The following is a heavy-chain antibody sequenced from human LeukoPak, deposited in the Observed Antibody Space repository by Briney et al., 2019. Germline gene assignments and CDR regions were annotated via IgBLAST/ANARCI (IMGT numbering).Heavy chain of an antibody. D-gene: IGHD6-13*01. J-gene: IGHJ4*02. V-gene: IGHV3-21*01. CDR2: ISSSSSYI. CDR1: GFTFSSYS. CDR3: ARDPYMAAAVITFDY. Sequence: PGGSLRLSCAASGFTFSSYSMNWVRQAPGKGLEWVSSISSSSSYIYYADSVKGRFTISRDNAKNSLYLQMNSLRAEDTAVYYCARDPYMAAAVITFDYWGQGTLVTVSS.